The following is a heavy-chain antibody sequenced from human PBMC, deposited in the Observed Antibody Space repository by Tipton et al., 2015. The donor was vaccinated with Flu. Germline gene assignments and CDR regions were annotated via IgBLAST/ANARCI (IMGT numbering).Heavy chain of an antibody. J-gene: IGHJ6*02. V-gene: IGHV4-38-2*02. CDR3: ARDRRLPQGYYGMDV. Sequence: GLVKPSETLSLTCVVSGYSISSGYYWGWIRQPPGKGLEWIGSVSHSGSTYYNPSLKSRVTMSVDTSKNQFSLKLSSVTAADTAVYYCARDRRLPQGYYGMDVWGQGTTVTVSS. D-gene: IGHD4-11*01. CDR2: VSHSGST. CDR1: GYSISSGYY.